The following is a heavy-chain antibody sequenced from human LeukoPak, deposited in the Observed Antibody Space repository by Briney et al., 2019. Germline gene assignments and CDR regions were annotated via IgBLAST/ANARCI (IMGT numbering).Heavy chain of an antibody. CDR1: GYTFTSYY. CDR2: INPSGGST. D-gene: IGHD3-9*01. V-gene: IGHV1-46*01. Sequence: ASVKVSCKASGYTFTSYYMHWVRQAPGQGLEWMGIINPSGGSTSYAQKFQGRVTMTRDTSTSTVYMELSSLRSEDTAVYYCARDHIYYDILTGSPWFDPWGQGTLVTVSS. CDR3: ARDHIYYDILTGSPWFDP. J-gene: IGHJ5*02.